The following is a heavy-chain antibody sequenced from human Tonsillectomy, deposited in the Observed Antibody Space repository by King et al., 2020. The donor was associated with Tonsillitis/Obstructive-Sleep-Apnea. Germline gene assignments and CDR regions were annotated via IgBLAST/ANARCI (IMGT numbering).Heavy chain of an antibody. J-gene: IGHJ4*02. CDR3: ATCIQLWSYFDY. CDR1: GGSFSGYF. CDR2: INHSGST. D-gene: IGHD5-18*01. V-gene: IGHV4-34*01. Sequence: VQLQQWGAGLLKPSETLSLTCAVYGGSFSGYFWSWIRQFPGKGLEWIGEINHSGSTNYNPSLKSRVTISVDTSKNQVSLKLSSVTAADTAVYYCATCIQLWSYFDYWGQGTLVTVSS.